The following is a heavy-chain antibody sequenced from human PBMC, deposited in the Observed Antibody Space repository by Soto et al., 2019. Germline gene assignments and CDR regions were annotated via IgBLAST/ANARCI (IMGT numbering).Heavy chain of an antibody. CDR3: AASSTRHKKYYYYYYMDV. CDR2: FDPEDGET. J-gene: IGHJ6*03. D-gene: IGHD2-2*01. CDR1: GYTLTELS. Sequence: ASVKVSCKVSGYTLTELSMHWVRQAPGKGLEWMGGFDPEDGETIYAQKFQGRVTMTEDTSTDTAYMELSSLRSEDTAVFFFAASSTRHKKYYYYYYMDVWGKGTTVTVSS. V-gene: IGHV1-24*01.